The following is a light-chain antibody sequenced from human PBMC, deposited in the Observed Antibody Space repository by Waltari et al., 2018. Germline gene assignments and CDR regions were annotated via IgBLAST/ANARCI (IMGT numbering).Light chain of an antibody. V-gene: IGKV1-5*01. CDR1: QRISSW. Sequence: DIQMTQSPSTLSASVGDRVTIPCRASQRISSWLAWYPQKPGKAPKLLIYDVSSLESGVPSRFSGSGSGTEFTLTISSLQPDDFATYYCHQYNSYPWTFGQGTKVEIK. CDR3: HQYNSYPWT. CDR2: DVS. J-gene: IGKJ1*01.